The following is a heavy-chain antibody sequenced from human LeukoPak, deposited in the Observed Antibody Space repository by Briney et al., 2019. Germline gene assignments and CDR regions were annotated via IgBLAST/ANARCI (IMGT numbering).Heavy chain of an antibody. J-gene: IGHJ3*02. CDR1: GYTFTVYY. D-gene: IGHD5-12*01. V-gene: IGHV1-2*02. Sequence: ASVKVSCKASGYTFTVYYIHWVRQAPGQGLEWMGWINPNSGGTKYAKKFQGRVTMTRDTSISTAYMELSRLRSDDTAVYYCARSGDIDAFDIWGQGTMVTVSS. CDR3: ARSGDIDAFDI. CDR2: INPNSGGT.